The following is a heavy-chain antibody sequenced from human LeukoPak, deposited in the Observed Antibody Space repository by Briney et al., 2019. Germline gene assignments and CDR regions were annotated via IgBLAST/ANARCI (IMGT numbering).Heavy chain of an antibody. V-gene: IGHV3-48*03. CDR2: ISSSGSTI. Sequence: GGSLRLSCAASGFTFSSYEMNWVRQAPGKGLEWVSYISSSGSTIYYADSVKGRFTISRDSSKNTLFLQMNRLRPEDAAVYYCAKAPVTTCRGAFCYPFDYWGLGTLVTV. CDR1: GFTFSSYE. J-gene: IGHJ4*02. CDR3: AKAPVTTCRGAFCYPFDY. D-gene: IGHD2-15*01.